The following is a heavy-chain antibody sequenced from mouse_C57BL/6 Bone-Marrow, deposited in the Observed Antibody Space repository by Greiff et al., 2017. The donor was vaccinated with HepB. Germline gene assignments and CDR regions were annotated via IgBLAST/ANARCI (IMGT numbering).Heavy chain of an antibody. V-gene: IGHV1-39*01. CDR3: ARGEGGYYLYYFDY. CDR2: INPNYGTT. CDR1: GYSFTDYN. D-gene: IGHD2-3*01. Sequence: VQLKESGPELVKPGASVKISCKASGYSFTDYNMNWVKQSNGKSLEWIGVINPNYGTTSYNQKFKGKATLTVDQSSSTAYMQLNSLTSEDSAVYYCARGEGGYYLYYFDYWGQGTTLTVSS. J-gene: IGHJ2*01.